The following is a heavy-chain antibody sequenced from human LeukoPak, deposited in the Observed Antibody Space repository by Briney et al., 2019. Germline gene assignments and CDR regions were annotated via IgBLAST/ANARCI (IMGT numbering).Heavy chain of an antibody. V-gene: IGHV3-53*01. D-gene: IGHD3-22*01. CDR2: IYSGGST. CDR1: GFTVSSNY. J-gene: IGHJ1*01. Sequence: GGSLRLSCAASGFTVSSNYMSWVRQAPGKGLEWVSVIYSGGSTYYADSVKGRFTISRDNSKNTLYLQMNSLRAEDTAVYYCARGLYDSSGYYHECFQHWGQGTLVTVSS. CDR3: ARGLYDSSGYYHECFQH.